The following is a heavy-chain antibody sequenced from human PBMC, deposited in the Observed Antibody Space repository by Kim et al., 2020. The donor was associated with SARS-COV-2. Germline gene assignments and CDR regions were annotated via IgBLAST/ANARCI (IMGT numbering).Heavy chain of an antibody. V-gene: IGHV3-23*01. CDR3: AKLALVHIVVVTAIPYYFDY. D-gene: IGHD2-21*02. J-gene: IGHJ4*02. CDR1: GFTFSSYA. CDR2: ISGSGGST. Sequence: GGSLRLSCAASGFTFSSYAMSWVRQAPGKGLEWVSAISGSGGSTYYADSVKGRFTISRDNSKNTLYLQMNSLRAEDTAVYYCAKLALVHIVVVTAIPYYFDYWGQGTLVTVSS.